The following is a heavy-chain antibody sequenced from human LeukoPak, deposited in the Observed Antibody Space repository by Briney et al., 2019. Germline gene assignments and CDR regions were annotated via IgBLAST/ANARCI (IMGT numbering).Heavy chain of an antibody. D-gene: IGHD6-13*01. CDR3: ARDIAPAGLFFDY. V-gene: IGHV3-7*01. CDR2: IKYDGSEK. CDR1: GFTLSSYW. J-gene: IGHJ4*02. Sequence: GGSLRLSCAASGFTLSSYWMSWVRQAPGKGLEWVANIKYDGSEKDYVDPVKGRFTISRDNAKNSLYLQMNSLRAEDTAVYYCARDIAPAGLFFDYWGQGTLVTVSS.